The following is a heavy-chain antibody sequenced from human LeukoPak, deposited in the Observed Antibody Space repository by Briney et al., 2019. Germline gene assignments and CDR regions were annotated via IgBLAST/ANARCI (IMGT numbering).Heavy chain of an antibody. CDR2: INHSGST. D-gene: IGHD2-15*01. CDR1: GWSFSGYY. CDR3: ARGVYTYCSGGSCQGAFDY. V-gene: IGHV4-34*01. J-gene: IGHJ4*02. Sequence: SETLSLTCAAYGWSFSGYYWRWIRQPPGKGLEWIGEINHSGSTNYNPSLKSRVTISVDTSKNQFSLKLSSVTAADTAVYYCARGVYTYCSGGSCQGAFDYWGQGTLVTVSS.